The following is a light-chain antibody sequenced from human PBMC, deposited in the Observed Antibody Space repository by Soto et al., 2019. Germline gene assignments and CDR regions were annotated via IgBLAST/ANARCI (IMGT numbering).Light chain of an antibody. CDR1: SNDIRGYNY. CDR3: CSYTTSNTRQIV. V-gene: IGLV2-14*03. CDR2: DVS. Sequence: QSVLTQPASVSGSPGQSITISCTGTSNDIRGYNYVSWYQHHPGKAPKLMIYDVSNRPSGVSNRFSGSKSGNTASLTISGLQPEDEADYYCCSYTTSNTRQIVFGTGTKVTVL. J-gene: IGLJ1*01.